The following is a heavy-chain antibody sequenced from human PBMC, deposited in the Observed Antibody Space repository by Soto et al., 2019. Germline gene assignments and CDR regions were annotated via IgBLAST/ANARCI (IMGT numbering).Heavy chain of an antibody. CDR2: IYSSGGT. D-gene: IGHD3-3*01. J-gene: IGHJ5*02. Sequence: SETLSLTCTVSGGAISGYYWTWIRQSAGKGLEWIGRIYSSGGTKYNPSLKSRVTMSLDTSKNQFSLRLSSVTAADTAVYYCGKGQRFYESFDPWGQGTLVTVSS. CDR3: GKGQRFYESFDP. CDR1: GGAISGYY. V-gene: IGHV4-4*07.